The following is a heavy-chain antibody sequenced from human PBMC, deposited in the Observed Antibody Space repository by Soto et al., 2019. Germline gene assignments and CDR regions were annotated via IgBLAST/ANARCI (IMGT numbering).Heavy chain of an antibody. CDR1: GYTFTGYY. J-gene: IGHJ4*02. CDR3: ARAREGYDSSGYWLVKDY. V-gene: IGHV1-2*02. CDR2: INPNSGGT. D-gene: IGHD3-22*01. Sequence: QVQLVQSGAEVKKPGASVKVSCKASGYTFTGYYMHWVRQAPGQGLEWMGWINPNSGGTNYAQKFQGRVTMTRDTSISTAYMELSRLRSDDTAVYYCARAREGYDSSGYWLVKDYWGQGTLVTVSS.